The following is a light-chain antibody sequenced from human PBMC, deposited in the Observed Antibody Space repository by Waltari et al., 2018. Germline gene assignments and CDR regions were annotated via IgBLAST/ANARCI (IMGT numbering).Light chain of an antibody. J-gene: IGKJ1*01. Sequence: EIVMTQSPASLSVSPGERATLSCRASQSVSSNLAWYQQKPGQAPSLLIYAASTRATGIPARFSGGGSGTEFTLTISSLQSEDFAVYYCQQYNNWPPSITFGQGTKVEIK. V-gene: IGKV3-15*01. CDR2: AAS. CDR3: QQYNNWPPSIT. CDR1: QSVSSN.